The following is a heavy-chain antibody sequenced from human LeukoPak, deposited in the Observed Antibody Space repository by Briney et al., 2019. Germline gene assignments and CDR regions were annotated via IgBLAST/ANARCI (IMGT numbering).Heavy chain of an antibody. V-gene: IGHV3-23*01. Sequence: PGGSLRLSCVASGFTFSTNAMSWVRQAPGKGLEWFSSISASGGSTHYEDSVKGRFTISRDNSKNTLYLQMNSLRAEDTALYYCAKLVGGGDYWGQGILVTVSS. CDR1: GFTFSTNA. CDR3: AKLVGGGDY. J-gene: IGHJ4*02. CDR2: ISASGGST.